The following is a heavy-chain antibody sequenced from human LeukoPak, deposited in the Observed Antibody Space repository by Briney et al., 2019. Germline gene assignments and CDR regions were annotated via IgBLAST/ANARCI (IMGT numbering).Heavy chain of an antibody. V-gene: IGHV4-39*01. Sequence: KTSETLSLTCTVSGGSISSSSYYWGWIRQPPGKGLEWIGSIYYSGSTYYNPSLKSRVTISVDTSKNQFSLKLSSVTAADTAVYYCARLAPYYNYYDSSGPNWGQGTLVTVSS. CDR3: ARLAPYYNYYDSSGPN. J-gene: IGHJ4*02. CDR2: IYYSGST. D-gene: IGHD3-22*01. CDR1: GGSISSSSYY.